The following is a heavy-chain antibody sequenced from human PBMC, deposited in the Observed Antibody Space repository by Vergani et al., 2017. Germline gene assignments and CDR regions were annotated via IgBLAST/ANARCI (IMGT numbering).Heavy chain of an antibody. CDR3: ASGFYDSSGYYSDR. Sequence: QVQLQESGPGLVKPSQTLSLTCTVSVGSISSGSYYWSWIRQPAGKGLEWIGRIYTSGSTNYTPSLKSRVTMSVDTSKNQFSLKLGSVTAADTAVYYCASGFYDSSGYYSDRWGQGSLVTVSS. D-gene: IGHD3-22*01. CDR1: VGSISSGSYY. CDR2: IYTSGST. J-gene: IGHJ4*02. V-gene: IGHV4-61*02.